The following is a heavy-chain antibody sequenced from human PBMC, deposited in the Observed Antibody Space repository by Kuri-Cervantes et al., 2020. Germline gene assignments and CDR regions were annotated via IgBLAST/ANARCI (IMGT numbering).Heavy chain of an antibody. CDR3: ARDGVCSGGSCYFRSYYYYGMDV. CDR1: GGSISSSSYY. D-gene: IGHD2-15*01. V-gene: IGHV4-39*07. Sequence: GSLRLSCTVSGGSISSSSYYWGWIRQPPGKGLEWIGSIYYSGSTYYNPSLKSRVTISVDTSKNQFSLKLSSVTAADTAVYYCARDGVCSGGSCYFRSYYYYGMDVWGQGTTVTVSS. CDR2: IYYSGST. J-gene: IGHJ6*02.